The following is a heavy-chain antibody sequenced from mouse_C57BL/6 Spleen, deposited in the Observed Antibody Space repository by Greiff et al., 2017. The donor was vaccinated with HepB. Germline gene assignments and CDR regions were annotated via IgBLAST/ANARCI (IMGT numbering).Heavy chain of an antibody. CDR2: INPSNGGT. V-gene: IGHV1-53*01. CDR1: GYTFTSYW. J-gene: IGHJ1*03. CDR3: AREGTVVAHWYFDV. D-gene: IGHD1-1*01. Sequence: QVQLKQPGTELVKPGASVKLSCKASGYTFTSYWMHWVKQRPGQGLEWIGNINPSNGGTNYNEKFKSKATLTVDKSSSTDYMQLSSLTSEDSAVYYCAREGTVVAHWYFDVWGTGTTVTVSS.